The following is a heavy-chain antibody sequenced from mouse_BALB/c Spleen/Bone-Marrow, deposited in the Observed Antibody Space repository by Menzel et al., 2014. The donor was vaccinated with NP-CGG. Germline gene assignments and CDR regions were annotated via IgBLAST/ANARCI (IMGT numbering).Heavy chain of an antibody. CDR3: ARELYYFDY. V-gene: IGHV3-5*02. J-gene: IGHJ2*01. CDR2: IYYSGTI. CDR1: GISITTGNYR. Sequence: EVQLQQSGPGLVEPSQTVSLTCTVTGISITTGNYRWSWIRQFPGNKLEWIGYIYYSGTITYNPSLTSRTTITRDTSKNQFFLEMNSLTAEDTATYYCARELYYFDYWGQGTTLTVSS.